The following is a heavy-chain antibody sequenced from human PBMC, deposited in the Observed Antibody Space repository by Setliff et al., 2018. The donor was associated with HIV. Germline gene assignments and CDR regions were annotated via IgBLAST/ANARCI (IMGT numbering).Heavy chain of an antibody. CDR1: GDSISSSTFY. CDR2: IYYSGTT. D-gene: IGHD2-21*01. V-gene: IGHV4-39*01. Sequence: NPSETLSLTCTVSGDSISSSTFYWGWIRQPPGKGLAWIGSIYYSGTTYYNPSLKSRVAISVDTSKNQFSLKLSSVTAADTAVYYCARPRLRGSGAFDIWGQGTVVTVSS. J-gene: IGHJ3*02. CDR3: ARPRLRGSGAFDI.